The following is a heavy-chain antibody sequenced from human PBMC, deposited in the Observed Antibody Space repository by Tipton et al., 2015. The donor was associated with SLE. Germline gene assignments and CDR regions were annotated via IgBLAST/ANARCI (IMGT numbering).Heavy chain of an antibody. CDR2: INHSGST. D-gene: IGHD6-13*01. CDR1: GGSFSGYY. Sequence: TLSLTCAVYGGSFSGYYWSWIRQPPGKGLEWIGEINHSGSTNYNPSLKSRVTISVDTSKNQFSLKLSSVTAADTAVYYCAKSPIAAAARYFDYWSQGTLVTVSS. CDR3: AKSPIAAAARYFDY. J-gene: IGHJ4*02. V-gene: IGHV4-34*01.